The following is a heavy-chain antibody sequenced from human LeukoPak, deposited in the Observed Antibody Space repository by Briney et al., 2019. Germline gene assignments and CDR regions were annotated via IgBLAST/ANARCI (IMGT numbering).Heavy chain of an antibody. CDR1: GFTFDDYA. D-gene: IGHD7-27*01. Sequence: GGSLRLSCAASGFTFDDYAMHWVRQAPGKGLEWVSLISGDGGSTYYADSVKGRFTISRDNAKNSLYLQMNSLRAEDTALYYCAKDMDPHTGVSFHYWGQGTLVTVSS. CDR2: ISGDGGST. J-gene: IGHJ4*02. CDR3: AKDMDPHTGVSFHY. V-gene: IGHV3-43*02.